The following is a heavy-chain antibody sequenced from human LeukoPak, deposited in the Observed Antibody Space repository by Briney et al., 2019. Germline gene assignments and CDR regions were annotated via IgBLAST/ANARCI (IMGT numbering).Heavy chain of an antibody. V-gene: IGHV3-74*01. Sequence: PGGSLRLSCAASGFTFSSYWMYWVRQAPGKGLVWISRINSDGSDTTYADSVKGRFTISRDNAKNTLYLQMNSLRAEDTAVYYCAKDVARYYYDSPTWGQGTMVTVSS. CDR1: GFTFSSYW. D-gene: IGHD3-22*01. CDR3: AKDVARYYYDSPT. CDR2: INSDGSDT. J-gene: IGHJ3*01.